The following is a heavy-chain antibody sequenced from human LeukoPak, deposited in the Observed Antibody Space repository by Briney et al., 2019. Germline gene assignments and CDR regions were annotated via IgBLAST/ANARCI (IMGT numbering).Heavy chain of an antibody. D-gene: IGHD2-2*01. CDR2: IYTSGST. CDR3: ARDNVGVPAATDHYYYYMDV. Sequence: SETLTLTCTVSGGSNSSYYWSWIRQPAGKGLEWIGRIYTSGSTNYNPSLKSRVTMSVDTSKNQFSLKLSSVTAADTAVYYCARDNVGVPAATDHYYYYMDVWGKGTTVTVSS. CDR1: GGSNSSYY. V-gene: IGHV4-4*07. J-gene: IGHJ6*03.